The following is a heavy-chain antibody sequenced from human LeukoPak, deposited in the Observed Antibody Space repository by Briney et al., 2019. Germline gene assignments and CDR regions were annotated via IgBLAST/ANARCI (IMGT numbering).Heavy chain of an antibody. CDR2: ISSSSYI. J-gene: IGHJ4*02. CDR1: GFTFSSYS. Sequence: TGGSLRLSCAASGFTFSSYSMNWVRQAPGKGLEWVSSISSSSYIYYADSVNGRFTISRDNAQNSLHLHMNSLRAEHTPVYYCARDPIRGRNHRGGGDYGGQGTLVTVSS. D-gene: IGHD3-10*01. CDR3: ARDPIRGRNHRGGGDY. V-gene: IGHV3-21*01.